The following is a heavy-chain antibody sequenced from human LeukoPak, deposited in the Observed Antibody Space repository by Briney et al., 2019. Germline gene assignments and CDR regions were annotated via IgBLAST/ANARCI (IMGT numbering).Heavy chain of an antibody. CDR3: ARVAYSSSWYYYYYYMDV. CDR2: ISSSSSTI. CDR1: GFTFSSYS. Sequence: GGSLRLSCAASGFTFSSYSMNWVRQAPGKGLEWVSYISSSSSTIYYADSVKGRFTISRDSAKNSLYLQMNSLRAEDTAVYYCARVAYSSSWYYYYYYMDVWGKGTTVTVSS. J-gene: IGHJ6*03. V-gene: IGHV3-48*01. D-gene: IGHD6-13*01.